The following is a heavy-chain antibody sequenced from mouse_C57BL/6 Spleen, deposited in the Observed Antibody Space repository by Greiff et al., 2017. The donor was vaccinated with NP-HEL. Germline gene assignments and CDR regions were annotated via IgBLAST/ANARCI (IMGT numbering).Heavy chain of an antibody. D-gene: IGHD2-5*01. CDR1: GYTFTDYE. CDR3: TRSGDYSNYVPDY. V-gene: IGHV1-15*01. Sequence: QVQLQQSGAELVRPGASVTLSCKASGYTFTDYEMHWVKQTPVHGLEWIGAIDPETGGTAYNQKFKGKALLTADKSSSTAYMELRSLTSEDSAVYYCTRSGDYSNYVPDYWGQGTTLTVSS. J-gene: IGHJ2*01. CDR2: IDPETGGT.